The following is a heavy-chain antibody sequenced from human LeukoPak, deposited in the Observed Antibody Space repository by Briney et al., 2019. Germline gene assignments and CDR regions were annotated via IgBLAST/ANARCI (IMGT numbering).Heavy chain of an antibody. D-gene: IGHD2-15*01. CDR2: VSYTGST. Sequence: PSETLSLTCTVSGGSISTYSWSWIRQPPGKGLEWIGHVSYTGSTNYNPSLKSRVTISVGTSKNQFSLKLSSVTAADTAVYYCASPEGGAFDIWGQGTMVTVSS. CDR3: ASPEGGAFDI. CDR1: GGSISTYS. J-gene: IGHJ3*02. V-gene: IGHV4-59*12.